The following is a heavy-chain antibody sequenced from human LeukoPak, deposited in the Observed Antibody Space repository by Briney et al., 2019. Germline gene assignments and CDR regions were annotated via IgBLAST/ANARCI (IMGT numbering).Heavy chain of an antibody. CDR3: ARDVCSGGTCYLDY. Sequence: SSETLSLTCSVSGDSMSNYYWTWIGHPPGKALESIGYISDRGSTYYSPSLKSRATISADTSKNQISLKLTSVTAADTAVYYCARDVCSGGTCYLDYWGRGTLVSVSS. CDR2: ISDRGST. V-gene: IGHV4-59*01. D-gene: IGHD2-15*01. J-gene: IGHJ4*02. CDR1: GDSMSNYY.